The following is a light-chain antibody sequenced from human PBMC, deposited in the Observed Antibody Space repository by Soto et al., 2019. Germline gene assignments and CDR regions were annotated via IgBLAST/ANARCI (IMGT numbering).Light chain of an antibody. CDR3: LQHNTYPWT. Sequence: IQLTQSPSSLSASVGDRVTITCRASQSISSWLAWYQQKPGKAPKRLIYAASSLDSEVPLRFSGSGSGTEFALTISSLQPEDFATYYCLQHNTYPWTFGQGTKVDI. CDR2: AAS. V-gene: IGKV1-5*01. CDR1: QSISSW. J-gene: IGKJ1*01.